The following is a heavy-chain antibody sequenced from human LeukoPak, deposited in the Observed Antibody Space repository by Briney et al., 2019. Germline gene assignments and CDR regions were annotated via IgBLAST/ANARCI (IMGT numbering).Heavy chain of an antibody. CDR3: ARGGGDGTSSVVPPANSFAP. J-gene: IGHJ5*02. D-gene: IGHD1-14*01. CDR1: GYSISSGYF. CDR2: IHSGESP. Sequence: SETLSLTCTVSGYSISSGYFWGWIRQPPGKGLEWIAIIHSGESPYYSPSLESRVTMAIDTAKNQLSLKLNSVTAADTAVYYCARGGGDGTSSVVPPANSFAPWGQGNLVIVSS. V-gene: IGHV4-38-2*02.